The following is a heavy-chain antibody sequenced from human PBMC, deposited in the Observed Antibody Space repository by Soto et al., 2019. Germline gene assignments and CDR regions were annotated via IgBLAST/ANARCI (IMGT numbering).Heavy chain of an antibody. CDR3: PRDDNVVVQSFDY. V-gene: IGHV1-18*01. J-gene: IGHJ4*02. D-gene: IGHD2-2*01. CDR1: GYTFTSYG. Sequence: QVQLVQSGAEVKKPGASVKVSCKASGYTFTSYGISWVRQAPGQGLEWMGWISAYNGNTNYAQKLQVRATMTTDTSTITAYRDLRSPRSEDTAAYYGPRDDNVVVQSFDYWGQGTLVTVAA. CDR2: ISAYNGNT.